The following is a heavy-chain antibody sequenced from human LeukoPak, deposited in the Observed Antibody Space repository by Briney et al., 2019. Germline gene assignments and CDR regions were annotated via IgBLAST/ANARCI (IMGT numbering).Heavy chain of an antibody. CDR2: VSGYNGNT. Sequence: ASVKVSCRASGYTFTSYDINWVRQAPGQGLEWMGWVSGYNGNTNYAQKFEGRVAMTTDTSSTTAYMELRSLKSDDTAIYYCARGDWFDPWGQGTLVTVSS. V-gene: IGHV1-18*01. D-gene: IGHD2-21*01. CDR1: GYTFTSYD. CDR3: ARGDWFDP. J-gene: IGHJ5*02.